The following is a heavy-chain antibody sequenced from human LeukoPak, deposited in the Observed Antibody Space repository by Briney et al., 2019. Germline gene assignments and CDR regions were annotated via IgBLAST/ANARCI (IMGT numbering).Heavy chain of an antibody. V-gene: IGHV1-18*01. CDR1: GYTFTSYG. J-gene: IGHJ4*02. Sequence: ASVKVSCKASGYTFTSYGISWVRQAPGQGLEWMGWISAYNGNTNYAQKLQGRVTMTTDTSTSTAYMELRSLRSDDTAVYYCARSPAVDAADTLDYWGQGTLVTVSS. D-gene: IGHD2-15*01. CDR3: ARSPAVDAADTLDY. CDR2: ISAYNGNT.